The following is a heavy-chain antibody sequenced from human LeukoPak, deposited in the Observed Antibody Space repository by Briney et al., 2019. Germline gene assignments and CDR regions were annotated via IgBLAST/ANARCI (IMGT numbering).Heavy chain of an antibody. CDR1: IVSFSGYY. Sequence: PSETLSLTCAVYIVSFSGYYWSWIRQTPGKGLEWIGEINHRGTTYYNPSLESRVIISVDPSKNQFSLNLHSVTAADTAVYYCARGVTSALSYYDGMDVWGQGTTVTVSS. V-gene: IGHV4-34*01. CDR3: ARGVTSALSYYDGMDV. J-gene: IGHJ6*02. D-gene: IGHD2/OR15-2a*01. CDR2: INHRGTT.